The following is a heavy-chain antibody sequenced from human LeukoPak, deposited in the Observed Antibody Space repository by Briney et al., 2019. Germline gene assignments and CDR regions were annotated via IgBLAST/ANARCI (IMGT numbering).Heavy chain of an antibody. CDR1: GFTFNNYA. V-gene: IGHV3-30*02. J-gene: IGHJ4*02. Sequence: PGGSLRLSCAASGFTFNNYAMSWVRQAPGKGLEWVAFIRYDGSNKYYADSVKGRFTISRDNSKNTLYLQMNSLRAEDTAVYYCAKSGPGSGSSRPFDYWGQGTLVTVSS. CDR2: IRYDGSNK. D-gene: IGHD3-10*01. CDR3: AKSGPGSGSSRPFDY.